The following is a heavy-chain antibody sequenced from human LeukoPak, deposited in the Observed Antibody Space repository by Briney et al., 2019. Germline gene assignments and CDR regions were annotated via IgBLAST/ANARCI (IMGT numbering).Heavy chain of an antibody. D-gene: IGHD3-9*01. CDR1: GFTFTNYA. J-gene: IGHJ4*02. Sequence: GTSLRLSCVASGFTFTNYAMSWVRQAPGKGLEWVSAITGSDGSSYYADSVKGRFTISRDNSKNTLYLQVNSLRAEDTPVYYCAKWGDYDILTGYYVPDYWGRGTLVTVSS. CDR3: AKWGDYDILTGYYVPDY. CDR2: ITGSDGSS. V-gene: IGHV3-23*01.